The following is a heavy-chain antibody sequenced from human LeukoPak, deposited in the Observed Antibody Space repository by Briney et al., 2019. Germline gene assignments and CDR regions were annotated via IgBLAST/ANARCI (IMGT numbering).Heavy chain of an antibody. CDR2: ISGSGGSP. D-gene: IGHD6-19*01. V-gene: IGHV3-23*01. CDR1: GFSFASYA. J-gene: IGHJ4*02. CDR3: AKGWYTSGIYYFDY. Sequence: GGSLRLSGAASGFSFASYAMSWVRQAPGKGLECVSSISGSGGSPYYADSVKGRFTISRDNSNSKNTLYLQMNSLRAEDTVVYYCAKGWYTSGIYYFDYWGQGTLVTVSS.